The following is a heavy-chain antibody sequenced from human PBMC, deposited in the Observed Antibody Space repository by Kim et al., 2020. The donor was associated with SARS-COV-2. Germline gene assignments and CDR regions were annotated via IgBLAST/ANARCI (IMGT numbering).Heavy chain of an antibody. CDR1: GFTFTDYY. CDR3: ARPYSSGYGGVDY. Sequence: GGSLRLSCSASGFTFTDYYMAWIRQAPGKGLEWVSYISSTISYTSYADSVKGRFTISRDNAKNSVFLQMNSLRAEDTAVYYCARPYSSGYGGVDYWGQGT. J-gene: IGHJ4*02. V-gene: IGHV3-11*06. CDR2: ISSTISYT. D-gene: IGHD3-22*01.